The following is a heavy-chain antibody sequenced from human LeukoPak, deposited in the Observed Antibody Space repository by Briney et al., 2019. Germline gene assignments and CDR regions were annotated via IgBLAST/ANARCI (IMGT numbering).Heavy chain of an antibody. D-gene: IGHD3-22*01. CDR3: AKGALDVERDSSGADY. J-gene: IGHJ4*02. V-gene: IGHV3-23*01. CDR1: GFTFRNSP. Sequence: GGSLRLSCTASGFTFRNSPMSWVRQAPGKGLEWISAVSGGDGSTYHADSVKGRFTISRDNSKNTLYLQMNSLRAEDTAVYYCAKGALDVERDSSGADYWGQGTLVTVSS. CDR2: VSGGDGST.